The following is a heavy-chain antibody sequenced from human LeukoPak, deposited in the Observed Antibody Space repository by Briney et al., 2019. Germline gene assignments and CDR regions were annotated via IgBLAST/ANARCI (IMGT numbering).Heavy chain of an antibody. CDR2: ISSTSNTI. V-gene: IGHV3-48*02. Sequence: GGSLRLSCAASGFTFSTYIMNWVRQAPGKGLEWVSYISSTSNTIYYADSVKGRFTISRDNAKNSLYLQMNSLRDEDTAVYYCVRSAFHAGSGNYYDYWGQGTLVTVSS. J-gene: IGHJ4*02. CDR3: VRSAFHAGSGNYYDY. CDR1: GFTFSTYI. D-gene: IGHD3-22*01.